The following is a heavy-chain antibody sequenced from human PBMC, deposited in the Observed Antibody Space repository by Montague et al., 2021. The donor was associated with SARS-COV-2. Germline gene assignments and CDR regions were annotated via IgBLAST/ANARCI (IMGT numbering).Heavy chain of an antibody. CDR2: IYHAGST. Sequence: SETLSLTCAVSGDSIITANWWTWVRLPPGKGLEWVGEIYHAGSTNYKPSLKSRVTMSVDKSQNQFSLRLTSVTAADTALYYCVRAGGLENGLAYWGQGALVTVSS. CDR3: VRAGGLENGLAY. CDR1: GDSIITANW. V-gene: IGHV4-4*02. J-gene: IGHJ4*02. D-gene: IGHD3-3*01.